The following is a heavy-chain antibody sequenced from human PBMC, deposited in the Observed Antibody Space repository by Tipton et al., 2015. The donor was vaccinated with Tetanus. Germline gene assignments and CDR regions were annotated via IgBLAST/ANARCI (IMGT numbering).Heavy chain of an antibody. D-gene: IGHD2-15*01. Sequence: TLSLTCTVSGGSISSGGYYWSWIRQHPGKGLEWIGYIYYSGSTYYNPSLKSRVTISVDTSKNQFSLKLSSVTAADTAVYYCARDRVVAANWFDPWGQGTLVTVSS. CDR2: IYYSGST. J-gene: IGHJ5*02. V-gene: IGHV4-31*03. CDR1: GGSISSGGYY. CDR3: ARDRVVAANWFDP.